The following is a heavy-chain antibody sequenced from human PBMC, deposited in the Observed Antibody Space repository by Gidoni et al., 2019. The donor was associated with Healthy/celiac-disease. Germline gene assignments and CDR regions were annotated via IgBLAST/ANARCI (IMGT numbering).Heavy chain of an antibody. V-gene: IGHV1-69*04. CDR1: GGTFSSYA. D-gene: IGHD3-10*01. CDR2: IIPILGIA. J-gene: IGHJ5*02. Sequence: QVQLVQSGAEVKKPGSSVKVSCKASGGTFSSYAISWVRQAPGQGLEWMGRIIPILGIANYAQKFQGRVTITADKSTSTAYMELSSLRSEDTAVYYCAITMARGGASWFDPWGQGTLVTVSS. CDR3: AITMARGGASWFDP.